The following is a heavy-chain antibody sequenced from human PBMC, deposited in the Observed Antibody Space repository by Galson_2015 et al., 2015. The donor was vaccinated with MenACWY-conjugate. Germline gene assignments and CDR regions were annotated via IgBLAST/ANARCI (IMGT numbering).Heavy chain of an antibody. CDR3: AHSGEYCSRTSCYYFDY. CDR1: GFSLTTTGVG. V-gene: IGHV2-5*02. D-gene: IGHD2-2*01. CDR2: IYWDDDK. Sequence: PALVKPTQTLTLTCTSSGFSLTTTGVGVAWIRQPPGKALEWLALIYWDDDKRYRQSLRSRLTVTKDTSKNRVVLTMTNVDPVDTATYYCAHSGEYCSRTSCYYFDYWGQGAPVTVSS. J-gene: IGHJ4*02.